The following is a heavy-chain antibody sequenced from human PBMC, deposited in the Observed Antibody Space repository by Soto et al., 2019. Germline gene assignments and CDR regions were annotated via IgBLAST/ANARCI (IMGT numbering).Heavy chain of an antibody. J-gene: IGHJ3*02. CDR1: GFTFSDHH. CDR3: ASDDTRGRSSAFDI. D-gene: IGHD3-16*01. Sequence: EVQLVESGGGLVQPGGSLRLSCAASGFTFSDHHIDWVRQAPGKGLEWLGRSRNKAKSYTTEYAASVKGRFTISRDDSKSSLFLQMHSSKIKDTARYYCASDDTRGRSSAFDIWGQGTMVTVSS. CDR2: SRNKAKSYTT. V-gene: IGHV3-72*01.